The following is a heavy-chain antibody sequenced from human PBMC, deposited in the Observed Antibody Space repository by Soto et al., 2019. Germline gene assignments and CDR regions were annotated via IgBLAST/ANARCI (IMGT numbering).Heavy chain of an antibody. CDR1: GGSVSATNW. D-gene: IGHD1-26*01. Sequence: QVQLQESGPGLVKPSGTLSLTCAVSGGSVSATNWWCWIRQPPGKGLEWIGEINLSGTTNYNPALMRRVNMSIDQSQNQVSVTLTAVTAADSAVYYSPRNIVGGYSPAAYCGQGTLVTVSS. CDR2: INLSGTT. V-gene: IGHV4-4*02. CDR3: PRNIVGGYSPAAY. J-gene: IGHJ4*02.